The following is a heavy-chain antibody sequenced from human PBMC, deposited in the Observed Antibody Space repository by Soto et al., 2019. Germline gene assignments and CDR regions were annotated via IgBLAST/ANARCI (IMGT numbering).Heavy chain of an antibody. CDR3: ARVLYYGSGSYSPYGMDV. J-gene: IGHJ6*02. Sequence: QVQLVQSGAEVKKPESSVKVSCKTSGVSFNNNGIGWVRQAPGHGLEWMGGVSPPFRTSNSARKFQGRISITADASTGTVNMELSSLTSEDTAQYYCARVLYYGSGSYSPYGMDVWGQGTTVTVCS. V-gene: IGHV1-69*01. CDR1: GVSFNNNG. D-gene: IGHD3-10*01. CDR2: VSPPFRTS.